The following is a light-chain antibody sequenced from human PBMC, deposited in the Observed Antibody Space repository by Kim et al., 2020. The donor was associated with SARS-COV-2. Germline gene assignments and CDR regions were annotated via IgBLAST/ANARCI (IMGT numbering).Light chain of an antibody. J-gene: IGKJ2*01. CDR3: LQDYEYPYT. V-gene: IGKV1-6*01. CDR2: AAS. CDR1: HAIRSD. Sequence: QVTQSPPSLSASVGDRVNITCRASHAIRSDLSWYQQKPGKAPRLLIYAASDLQSGVPARFSGSFSGPDFTLTVTSLQPEDFATYYCLQDYEYPYTCGQGTKLEI.